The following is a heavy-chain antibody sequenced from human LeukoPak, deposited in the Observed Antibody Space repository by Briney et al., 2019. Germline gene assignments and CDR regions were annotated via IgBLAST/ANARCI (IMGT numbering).Heavy chain of an antibody. V-gene: IGHV5-51*01. D-gene: IGHD2-21*01. CDR1: GYRFTDYW. J-gene: IGHJ4*02. CDR3: ARHPDTIVAFDY. Sequence: GESLKISCKGSGYRFTDYWIAWVRQMPGKGLEWMGIIYPGDSDSRYSPSFQGQVTFSADKSISTAYLQWSSLKASDTAMYYCARHPDTIVAFDYWGQGTLVTVSS. CDR2: IYPGDSDS.